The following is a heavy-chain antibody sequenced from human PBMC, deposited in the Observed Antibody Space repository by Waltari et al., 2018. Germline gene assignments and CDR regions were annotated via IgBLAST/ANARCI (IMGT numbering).Heavy chain of an antibody. Sequence: QVQLVQSGAEVRKPGASVKVSCKTSGYAFTSYYMHWVRQAPGQGLEWMGWIHPNSGGTKYAQKYQGRITMTRDTSISTVYMELSRLISNDTAVYYCARTYQSASYSDYWGQGTPVTVSS. V-gene: IGHV1-2*02. J-gene: IGHJ4*02. CDR3: ARTYQSASYSDY. D-gene: IGHD3-16*01. CDR2: IHPNSGGT. CDR1: GYAFTSYY.